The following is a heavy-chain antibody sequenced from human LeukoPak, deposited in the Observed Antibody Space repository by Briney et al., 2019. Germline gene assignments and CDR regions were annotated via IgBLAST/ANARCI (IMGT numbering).Heavy chain of an antibody. CDR3: ARDVEQWLVRVYYFDY. CDR1: GFTFSSYA. J-gene: IGHJ4*02. D-gene: IGHD6-19*01. CDR2: ISSGSTTI. V-gene: IGHV3-48*01. Sequence: GRSLRLSCATSGFTFSSYAMNSVRQAPGKGLEWVSYISSGSTTIYYADSVKGRFTISRDNAKNSLYLQMNSLRAEDTAVYYCARDVEQWLVRVYYFDYWGQGTLVTVSS.